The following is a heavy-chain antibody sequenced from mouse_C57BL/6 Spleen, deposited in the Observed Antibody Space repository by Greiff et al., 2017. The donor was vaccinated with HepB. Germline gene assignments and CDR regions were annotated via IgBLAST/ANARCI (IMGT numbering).Heavy chain of an antibody. Sequence: QVQLQQPGAELVRPGSSVKLSCKASGYTFTSYWMHWVKQRPIQGLEWIGNIDPSDSETHYNQKFKDKATLTVDKSSSTAYMQLSSLTSEDSAVYYCARPGVDGSSLFAYWGQGTLVTVSA. J-gene: IGHJ3*01. CDR3: ARPGVDGSSLFAY. V-gene: IGHV1-52*01. D-gene: IGHD1-1*01. CDR1: GYTFTSYW. CDR2: IDPSDSET.